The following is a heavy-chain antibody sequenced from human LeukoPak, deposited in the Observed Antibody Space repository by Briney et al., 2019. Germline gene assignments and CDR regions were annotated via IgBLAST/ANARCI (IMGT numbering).Heavy chain of an antibody. Sequence: GGSLRLSCAASVFTFSSYEMIRVRQAPGTRLEGGSYIRSSGSTIYYADSVKGRFTISRDNAKNSLYLQMNSLRAEDTAVYYCARVLAYGSGSYYNPLGYYGMDVWGQGTTVTVSS. V-gene: IGHV3-48*03. CDR2: IRSSGSTI. CDR1: VFTFSSYE. J-gene: IGHJ6*02. D-gene: IGHD3-10*01. CDR3: ARVLAYGSGSYYNPLGYYGMDV.